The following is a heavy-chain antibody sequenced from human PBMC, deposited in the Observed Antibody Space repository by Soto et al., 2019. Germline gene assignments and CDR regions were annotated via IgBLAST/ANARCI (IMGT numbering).Heavy chain of an antibody. CDR3: VSGSFPHGFDP. CDR1: GFSLSNARMG. J-gene: IGHJ5*02. D-gene: IGHD3-10*01. Sequence: SGPTLVNPTETLTLPCTVSGFSLSNARMGVSWIRQPPGKPLEWLAHIFSNDEKSYSTSLKSRLTITKDTSNNQVVITMSNMDPVDTATYYCVSGSFPHGFDPWGQGNLVTVSS. CDR2: IFSNDEK. V-gene: IGHV2-26*01.